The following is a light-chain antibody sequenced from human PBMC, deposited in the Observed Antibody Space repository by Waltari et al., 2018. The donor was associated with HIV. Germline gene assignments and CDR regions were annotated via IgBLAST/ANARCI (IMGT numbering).Light chain of an antibody. CDR3: AAWDDSLNGWV. CDR1: SSKTGHNP. J-gene: IGLJ3*02. V-gene: IGLV1-44*01. Sequence: QSVLTPPPSASGTPGQRVTISCPGSSSKTGHNPLNCYQQLPGTAPKLLIYSKNQRPSGVPDRFSGAKSGTSASLAISGLQSEDEADYYCAAWDDSLNGWVFGGGTKLTVL. CDR2: SKN.